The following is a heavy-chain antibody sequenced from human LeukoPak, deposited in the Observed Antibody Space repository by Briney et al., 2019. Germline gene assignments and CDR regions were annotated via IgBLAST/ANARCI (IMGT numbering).Heavy chain of an antibody. Sequence: SETLSLTCTVSGGSISSSSYYWGWIRQPPGKGLEWIGSIYYSGSTYCNPSLKSRVTISVDTSKNQFSLKLSSVTAADTAVYYCAKGIAVAGNGFDPWGQGTLVTVSS. CDR3: AKGIAVAGNGFDP. V-gene: IGHV4-39*01. CDR1: GGSISSSSYY. J-gene: IGHJ5*02. CDR2: IYYSGST. D-gene: IGHD6-19*01.